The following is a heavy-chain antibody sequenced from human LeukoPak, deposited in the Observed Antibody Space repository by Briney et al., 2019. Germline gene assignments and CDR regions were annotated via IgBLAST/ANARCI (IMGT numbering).Heavy chain of an antibody. V-gene: IGHV3-74*01. J-gene: IGHJ4*02. CDR1: GFTVSSNY. D-gene: IGHD7-27*01. Sequence: GSLRLSCAASGFTVSSNYMSWVRQAPGKGLVWVSRINVDGSSTNYADSVKDRFTISRDNAKNTLYLQMNSLRAEDTAIYYCAREITANGGRYFDYWGQGTLVTVSS. CDR3: AREITANGGRYFDY. CDR2: INVDGSST.